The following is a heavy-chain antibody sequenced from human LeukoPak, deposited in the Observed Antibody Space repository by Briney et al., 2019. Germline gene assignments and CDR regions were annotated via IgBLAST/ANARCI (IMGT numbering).Heavy chain of an antibody. V-gene: IGHV3-7*01. CDR1: GFSLSSFW. CDR2: IKQDGSEE. J-gene: IGHJ5*02. D-gene: IGHD3-10*01. CDR3: ARFISLGA. Sequence: GGSLRLSCEASGFSLSSFWMSWVRQAPGEGLEWVANIKQDGSEENYVDSVKGRFTISRDKAKKSLYLQMNSLRVEDTAVYYCARFISLGAWGQGTLVTVSS.